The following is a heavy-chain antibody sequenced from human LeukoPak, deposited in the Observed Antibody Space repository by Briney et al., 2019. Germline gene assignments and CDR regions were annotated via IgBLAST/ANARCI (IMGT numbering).Heavy chain of an antibody. Sequence: SETLSLTCAVYGGSFSGYYWSWIRPPPGKGLEWIGEINHSGRTNYNPSLKSRVTISVDTSKNQFSLKLSSVTAADTAVYYCARGAPAGMDVWGKGTTVTVSS. CDR2: INHSGRT. CDR1: GGSFSGYY. V-gene: IGHV4-34*01. CDR3: ARGAPAGMDV. J-gene: IGHJ6*04.